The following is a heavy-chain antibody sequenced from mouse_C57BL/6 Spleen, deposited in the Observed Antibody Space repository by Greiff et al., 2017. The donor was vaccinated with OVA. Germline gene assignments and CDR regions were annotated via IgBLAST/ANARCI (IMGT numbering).Heavy chain of an antibody. V-gene: IGHV1-61*01. CDR2: IYPSDSET. Sequence: QVHVKQPGAELVRPGSSVKLSCKASGYTFTSYWMDWVKQRPGQGLEWIGNIYPSDSETHYNQKFKDKATLTVDKSSSTAYMQLSSLTSEDSAVYYCARKDYSNFLWGQGTTLTVSS. CDR3: ARKDYSNFL. D-gene: IGHD2-5*01. CDR1: GYTFTSYW. J-gene: IGHJ2*01.